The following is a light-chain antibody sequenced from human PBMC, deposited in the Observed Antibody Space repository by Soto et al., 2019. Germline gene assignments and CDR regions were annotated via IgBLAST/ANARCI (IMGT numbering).Light chain of an antibody. CDR3: QQYNGYSQYS. J-gene: IGKJ2*01. CDR2: DVS. V-gene: IGKV1-5*01. Sequence: DIQMTQSPSTLSASVGDRVTISCRASQSINNWLAWYQQKPGKAPKLLIYDVSTLESGVPLRFSGSGSGTEFTLTISSLQPDDFATYYCQQYNGYSQYSFGQGTKLAIK. CDR1: QSINNW.